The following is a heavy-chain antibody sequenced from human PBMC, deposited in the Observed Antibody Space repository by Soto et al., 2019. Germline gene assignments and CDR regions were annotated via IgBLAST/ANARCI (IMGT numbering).Heavy chain of an antibody. CDR1: GDSIRPYY. D-gene: IGHD3-9*01. Sequence: SETLSLTCTVSGDSIRPYYWTWIRQPLGKGLEWIGYVYYSGSVNYKSSLKSRVTMSVDTSKNQFSLRLNSVTAADTAVYYCARVTYDSFTAYSYYFDYWGQGTLVTVSS. CDR2: VYYSGSV. V-gene: IGHV4-59*01. J-gene: IGHJ4*02. CDR3: ARVTYDSFTAYSYYFDY.